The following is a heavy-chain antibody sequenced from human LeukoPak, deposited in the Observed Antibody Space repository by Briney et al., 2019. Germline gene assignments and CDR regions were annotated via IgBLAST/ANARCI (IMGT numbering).Heavy chain of an antibody. CDR1: GFTVSSNS. CDR2: ISYDGSNK. CDR3: AKVGGWELLWYFDY. V-gene: IGHV3-30*18. J-gene: IGHJ4*02. Sequence: PGGSLRLSCTVSGFTVSSNSMSWVRQAPGKGLEWVAVISYDGSNKYYADSVKGRFTISRDNSKNTLYLQMNSLRAEDTAVYYCAKVGGWELLWYFDYWGQGTLVTVSS. D-gene: IGHD1-26*01.